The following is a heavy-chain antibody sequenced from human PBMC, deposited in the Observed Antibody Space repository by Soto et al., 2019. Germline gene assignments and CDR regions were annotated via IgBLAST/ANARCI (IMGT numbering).Heavy chain of an antibody. V-gene: IGHV3-48*01. J-gene: IGHJ4*02. D-gene: IGHD4-17*01. Sequence: GGSLRLSCAASGFTFSSYSMNWVRQAPGKGLEWVSYISGSSSSFYYADSVKGRFTISRDNAKNSLYLQMNSLKAEDTAVYYCARQDYGDLINFDYWGQGTLVTVSS. CDR1: GFTFSSYS. CDR3: ARQDYGDLINFDY. CDR2: ISGSSSSF.